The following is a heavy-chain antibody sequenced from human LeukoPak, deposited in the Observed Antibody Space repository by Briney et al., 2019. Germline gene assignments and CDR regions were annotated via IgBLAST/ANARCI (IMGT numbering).Heavy chain of an antibody. CDR3: ARGSTMVGLTFDY. J-gene: IGHJ4*02. V-gene: IGHV4-30-4*08. CDR2: IYYSGST. D-gene: IGHD3-10*02. CDR1: GGSISSGDYY. Sequence: PSQTLSLTCTVSGGSISSGDYYWSWIRQPPGKGLEWIGYIYYSGSTYYNASLKSRVTTSVDTSKNQFSLKLSSVTAADTAVYYCARGSTMVGLTFDYWGQGTLVTVSS.